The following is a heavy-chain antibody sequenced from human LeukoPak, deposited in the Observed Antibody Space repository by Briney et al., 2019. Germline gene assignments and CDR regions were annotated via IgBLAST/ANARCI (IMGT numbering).Heavy chain of an antibody. CDR1: GYTFTSSD. CDR2: INTNTGNP. J-gene: IGHJ4*02. V-gene: IGHV7-4-1*02. D-gene: IGHD5-18*01. Sequence: ASVKVSCKASGYTFTSSDINWVRQAPGQGLEWMGWINTNTGNPTYAQGFTGRFVFSLDTSVSTAYLQISSLKAEDTAVYYCARSWIQLWFPDSFDYWGQGTLVTVSS. CDR3: ARSWIQLWFPDSFDY.